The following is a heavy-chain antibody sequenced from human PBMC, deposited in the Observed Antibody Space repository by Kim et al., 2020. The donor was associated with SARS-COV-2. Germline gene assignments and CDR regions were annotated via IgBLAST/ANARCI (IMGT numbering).Heavy chain of an antibody. CDR1: GFTFSSYG. CDR2: IWYDGNKK. J-gene: IGHJ4*02. CDR3: AKAAGSSSTILTFDY. V-gene: IGHV3-33*06. Sequence: GGSLRLSCAASGFTFSSYGMHWVRQAPGKGLEWVAVIWYDGNKKYYADSVKGRFTISRDNSKNTLYLQMNSLRAEDTAVYYCAKAAGSSSTILTFDYWGQGTLVTVSS. D-gene: IGHD2-2*01.